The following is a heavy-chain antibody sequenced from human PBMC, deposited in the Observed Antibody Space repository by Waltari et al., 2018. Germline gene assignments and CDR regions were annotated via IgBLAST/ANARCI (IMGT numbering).Heavy chain of an antibody. CDR1: EFTFSSYA. CDR2: ISYNKRNI. D-gene: IGHD3-22*01. J-gene: IGHJ6*02. V-gene: IGHV3-30*04. CDR3: ARDYCDRTNCHGMDV. Sequence: QVHLVESGGGVVKPGRSLRLSCAASEFTFSSYAMHWVRQAPGKGLEWVAVISYNKRNIYYVDSVKGRFIISRDNSNKMLYLQMNNLRTEDTAVYYCARDYCDRTNCHGMDVWGQGTTVIVSS.